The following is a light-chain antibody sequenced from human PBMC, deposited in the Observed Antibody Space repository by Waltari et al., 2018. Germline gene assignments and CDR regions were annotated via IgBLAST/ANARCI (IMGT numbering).Light chain of an antibody. CDR1: SPNTGLNT. J-gene: IGLJ3*02. CDR3: AVWDDSLNGWV. Sequence: QSVVTQPPSASGTPGQRVTLPFSGSSPNTGLNTVNWYQQPPGTAPKLLIFINNKRPSGVPDRISGSKSGTSASLAISGLQSEDEANYYCAVWDDSLNGWVFGGGTKLTVL. V-gene: IGLV1-44*01. CDR2: INN.